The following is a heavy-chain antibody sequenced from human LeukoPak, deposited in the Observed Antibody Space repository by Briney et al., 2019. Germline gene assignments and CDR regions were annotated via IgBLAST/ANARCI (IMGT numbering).Heavy chain of an antibody. CDR3: AKENWVYNWKYDSSGSGINY. D-gene: IGHD3-22*01. V-gene: IGHV3-23*01. Sequence: GGSLRLSCAASGFTFSSYAMSWVRQAPGKGLEWVSAISGSGGSTYYADSVKGRFTISRDNSKNTLYLQMNSLRAEDTAVYYCAKENWVYNWKYDSSGSGINYWGQGTLVTVSS. CDR1: GFTFSSYA. J-gene: IGHJ4*02. CDR2: ISGSGGST.